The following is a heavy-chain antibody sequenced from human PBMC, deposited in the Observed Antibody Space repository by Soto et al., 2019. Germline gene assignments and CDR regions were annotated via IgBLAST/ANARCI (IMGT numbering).Heavy chain of an antibody. CDR3: ARDPPTTVTTIKYYYYYGMDV. V-gene: IGHV1-18*04. J-gene: IGHJ6*02. CDR2: ISAYNGNT. Sequence: XSVKVSCKASGYTFTSYGISWVRQAPGQGLEWVGWISAYNGNTNYAQKLQGRVTMTTDTSTSTGYMELRSLRSDDTAVYYCARDPPTTVTTIKYYYYYGMDVWGQGTTVTVSS. CDR1: GYTFTSYG. D-gene: IGHD4-4*01.